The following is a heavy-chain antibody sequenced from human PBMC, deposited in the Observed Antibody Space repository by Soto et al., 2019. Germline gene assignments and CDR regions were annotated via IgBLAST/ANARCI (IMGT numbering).Heavy chain of an antibody. V-gene: IGHV3-9*01. CDR2: ISWNSDAL. Sequence: EVQLVESGGGLVQPGRSLRLSCAASGFKFEDYAMHWVRQVPGKGLEYVSGISWNSDALDYVDSVKGRFTISRDNAKKSLYLEMNNLRVEDTALYYCAKGAIQLWFTVDYLGQGTLVTVSS. CDR3: AKGAIQLWFTVDY. J-gene: IGHJ4*02. CDR1: GFKFEDYA. D-gene: IGHD5-18*01.